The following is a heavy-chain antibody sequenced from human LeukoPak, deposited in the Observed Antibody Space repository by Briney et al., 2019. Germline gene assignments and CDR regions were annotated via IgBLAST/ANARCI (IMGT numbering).Heavy chain of an antibody. D-gene: IGHD2-15*01. CDR3: AREAVVVAVDAFDI. CDR1: GFTFSSFA. Sequence: PGGSLRLSCAASGFTFSSFAMSWVLQAPGKGLEWVSLISGSGGSTYYADSVKGRFTISRDDSKNTRYLQMNSLRAEDTAVYYCAREAVVVAVDAFDIWGQGTMVTVSS. J-gene: IGHJ3*02. V-gene: IGHV3-23*01. CDR2: ISGSGGST.